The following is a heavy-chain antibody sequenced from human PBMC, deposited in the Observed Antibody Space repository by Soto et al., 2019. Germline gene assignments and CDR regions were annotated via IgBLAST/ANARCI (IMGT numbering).Heavy chain of an antibody. CDR2: IYHSGST. Sequence: QLQLQESGSGLVKPSQTLSLTCAVSGGSISSGGYSWSWIRQPPGKGLEWIGYIYHSGSTYYNPSLKSRVTISVDRSKNQFSLKLSSVTAADTAVYYCARYASQLAWFDPWGQGTLVTVSS. CDR3: ARYASQLAWFDP. CDR1: GGSISSGGYS. V-gene: IGHV4-30-2*01. J-gene: IGHJ5*02. D-gene: IGHD6-6*01.